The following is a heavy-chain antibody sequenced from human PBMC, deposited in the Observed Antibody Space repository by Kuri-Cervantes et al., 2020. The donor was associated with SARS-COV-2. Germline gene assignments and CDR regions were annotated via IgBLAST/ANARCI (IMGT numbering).Heavy chain of an antibody. J-gene: IGHJ4*02. D-gene: IGHD6-19*01. V-gene: IGHV3-30-3*01. Sequence: GESLKISCAASGFTFSSYAMHWVRQAPGKGLEWVAVISYHGSNKYYADSVKGRFTISRDNSKNTLYLQMNSLRAEDTAVYYCARDDDAVAGIHYFDYWGQGTLVTVSS. CDR2: ISYHGSNK. CDR3: ARDDDAVAGIHYFDY. CDR1: GFTFSSYA.